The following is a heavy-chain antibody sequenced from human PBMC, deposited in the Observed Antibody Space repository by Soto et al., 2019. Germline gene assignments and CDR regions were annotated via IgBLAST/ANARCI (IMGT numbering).Heavy chain of an antibody. V-gene: IGHV4-59*02. J-gene: IGHJ5*02. CDR1: GDPVSRYY. Sequence: PSETHSPSYPTSGDPVSRYYWSWLRQPPGKGLEWIGYIYYSGSTNYNPSLKSRVTISVDTSKNQFSLKLSSVTAADTAVYYCARALTRYTVTRGWFDPWGQGTLVTVSS. D-gene: IGHD4-4*01. CDR2: IYYSGST. CDR3: ARALTRYTVTRGWFDP.